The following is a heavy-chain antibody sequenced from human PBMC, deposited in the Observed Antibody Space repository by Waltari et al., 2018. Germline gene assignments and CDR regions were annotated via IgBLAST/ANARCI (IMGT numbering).Heavy chain of an antibody. CDR1: GGSISSHY. V-gene: IGHV4-59*11. J-gene: IGHJ4*02. D-gene: IGHD3-9*01. CDR2: IYYSGST. CDR3: AMAGYSAQFNY. Sequence: QLQLQESGPGLVKPSETLSLTCTVPGGSISSHYWSWIRQPPGKGLEWIGYIYYSGSTNYNPSLKSRVTISVDTSKNQFSLKLSSVTAADTAVYYCAMAGYSAQFNYWGQGTLVTVSS.